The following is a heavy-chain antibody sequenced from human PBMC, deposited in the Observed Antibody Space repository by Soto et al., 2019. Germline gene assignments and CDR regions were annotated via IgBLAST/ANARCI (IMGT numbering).Heavy chain of an antibody. Sequence: ASVKVSCKASGGTFSSYAISWVRQAPGQGLEWMGGIIPIFGTANYAQKFQGRVTITADESTSTAYMELSSLRSEDTAVYYCARDIPQMRVRGDNTDYWGQGTLVTVSS. D-gene: IGHD3-10*01. CDR3: ARDIPQMRVRGDNTDY. CDR2: IIPIFGTA. J-gene: IGHJ4*02. CDR1: GGTFSSYA. V-gene: IGHV1-69*13.